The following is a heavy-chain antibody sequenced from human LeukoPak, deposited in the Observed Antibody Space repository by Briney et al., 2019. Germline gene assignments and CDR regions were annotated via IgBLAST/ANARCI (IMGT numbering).Heavy chain of an antibody. CDR3: ARGLRSSTSRHTFDI. CDR1: GFSFSSYV. Sequence: PGGSLRLSCAASGFSFSSYVMSWVRQAPGKGLEWVSAISGSGGSTYFADSVKGRFTISRDNSKNTLYLQMNSLSAEDTAIYYCARGLRSSTSRHTFDIWGQGTMVTVSS. D-gene: IGHD2-2*01. CDR2: ISGSGGST. V-gene: IGHV3-23*01. J-gene: IGHJ3*02.